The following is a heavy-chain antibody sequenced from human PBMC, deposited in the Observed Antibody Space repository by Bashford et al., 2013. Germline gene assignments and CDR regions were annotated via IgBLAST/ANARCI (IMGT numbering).Heavy chain of an antibody. CDR2: INSHTGDT. J-gene: IGHJ3*01. Sequence: ASVKVSCKASGYIFTAYYLHWVRQAPGQGLELMGWINSHTGDTFYTQKFQGRVTMTRDTSITTAYMEINSLASDGTAVYFCARDGPVVGVWMSFDVVGPRDSGHRL. V-gene: IGHV1-2*02. D-gene: IGHD1-26*01. CDR3: ARDGPVVGVWMSFDV. CDR1: GYIFTAYY.